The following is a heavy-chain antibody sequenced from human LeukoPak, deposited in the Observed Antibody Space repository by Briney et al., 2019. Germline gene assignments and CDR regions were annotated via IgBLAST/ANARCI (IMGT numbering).Heavy chain of an antibody. Sequence: SETLSLTCTVSGGSISSYYWSWIRQPPGKGLEWIGYIYYSGSTNYNPSLKSRVTISVDTSKNQFSLKLSSVTAADTAVYYCASSSGWYAGLEFDPWGQGTLVTVSS. CDR1: GGSISSYY. CDR2: IYYSGST. CDR3: ASSSGWYAGLEFDP. V-gene: IGHV4-59*01. J-gene: IGHJ5*02. D-gene: IGHD6-19*01.